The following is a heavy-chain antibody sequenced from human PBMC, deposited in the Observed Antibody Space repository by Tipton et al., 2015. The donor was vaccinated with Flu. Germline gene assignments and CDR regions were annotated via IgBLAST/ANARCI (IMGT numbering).Heavy chain of an antibody. CDR3: AGGRLYSASVGYFYVGASDV. V-gene: IGHV4-61*02. CDR2: VSMGGGT. J-gene: IGHJ3*01. D-gene: IGHD3-22*01. CDR1: GGSVSSGTYY. Sequence: TLSLTCTVSGGSVSSGTYYWSWIRQPAGEGLEWRVRVSMGGGTNYNPSLSSRLTTTIDTSKNHFSLKLTSVTAADTAVYYCAGGRLYSASVGYFYVGASDVWGQGPMVTVPP.